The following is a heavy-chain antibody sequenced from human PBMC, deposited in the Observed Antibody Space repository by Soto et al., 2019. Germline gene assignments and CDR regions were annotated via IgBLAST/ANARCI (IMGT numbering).Heavy chain of an antibody. D-gene: IGHD6-19*01. J-gene: IGHJ5*02. CDR3: AREKAVASTGSPDP. Sequence: PSETLSLTCTVSGDSISSYFWSWIRQPAGKGLEWIGRVHTSGSTTYNPSLKSRVTMSVDTSKSQFSLKLTSVTAADTAVYYCAREKAVASTGSPDPWGQGTLVTVSS. V-gene: IGHV4-4*07. CDR2: VHTSGST. CDR1: GDSISSYF.